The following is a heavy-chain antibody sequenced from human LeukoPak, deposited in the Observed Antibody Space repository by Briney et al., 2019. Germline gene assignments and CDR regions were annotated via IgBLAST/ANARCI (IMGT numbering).Heavy chain of an antibody. D-gene: IGHD4-17*01. CDR3: ASWQMTTVTTLAFDI. V-gene: IGHV1-69*06. CDR2: IFPIFGAA. CDR1: LGTFSSYA. J-gene: IGHJ3*02. Sequence: ASVKVSCVAPLGTFSSYAISWVRQAPGQGVEWVGGIFPIFGAANYAQKFQGRVTITADKSTSTAYMELSSLRSEDTAVYYCASWQMTTVTTLAFDIWGQGTMVTVSP.